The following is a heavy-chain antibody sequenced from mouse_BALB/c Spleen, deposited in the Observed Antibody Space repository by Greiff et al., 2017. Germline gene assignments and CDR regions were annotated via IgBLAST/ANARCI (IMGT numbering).Heavy chain of an antibody. CDR3: AREYGNYVGTWFAY. D-gene: IGHD2-1*01. CDR2: ISNGGGST. J-gene: IGHJ3*01. CDR1: GFTFSSYT. V-gene: IGHV5-12-2*01. Sequence: EVQLVESGGGLVQPGGSLKLSCAASGFTFSSYTMSWVRQTPEKRLEWVAYISNGGGSTYYPDTVKGRFTISRDNAKNTLYLQMSSLKSEDTAMYYCAREYGNYVGTWFAYWGQGTLVTVSA.